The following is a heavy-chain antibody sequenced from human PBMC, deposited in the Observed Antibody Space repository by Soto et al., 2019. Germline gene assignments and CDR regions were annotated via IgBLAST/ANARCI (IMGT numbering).Heavy chain of an antibody. J-gene: IGHJ4*02. CDR2: IYYSGST. V-gene: IGHV4-39*01. D-gene: IGHD6-19*01. CDR3: ARHVYTSVSDHFDY. Sequence: QLQLQESGPGLVKPSETLSLTCTVSGGSISSSTYYWGWIRQPPGRGLEWIGSIYYSGSTYYNQSLKSRVTISAETSENQFSLKLSSVTDADTAEYYCARHVYTSVSDHFDYWGQGTLVSVSS. CDR1: GGSISSSTYY.